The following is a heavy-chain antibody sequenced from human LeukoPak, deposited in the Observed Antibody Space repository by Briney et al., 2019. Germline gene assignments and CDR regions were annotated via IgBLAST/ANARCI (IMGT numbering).Heavy chain of an antibody. J-gene: IGHJ5*02. CDR1: GGSISGYY. Sequence: PSETLSLTCAVSGGSISGYYWSWIRQPPGRGLEWIGYIYYSGSTNYNPSLKSRATMSMDTSKSQLSLKLRSVTAEDTAVYYCARDECPLWSISCHRGFDPWGQGLLVTVSS. CDR3: ARDECPLWSISCHRGFDP. D-gene: IGHD2-2*02. CDR2: IYYSGST. V-gene: IGHV4-59*12.